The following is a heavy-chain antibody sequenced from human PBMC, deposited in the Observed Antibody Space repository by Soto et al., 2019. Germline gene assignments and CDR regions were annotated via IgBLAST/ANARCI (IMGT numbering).Heavy chain of an antibody. V-gene: IGHV4-38-2*02. CDR2: IYHSGCT. J-gene: IGHJ3*02. CDR1: GYSISSGYY. Sequence: SSETLSLTCAVSGYSISSGYYWGWIRQPPGKGLEWIGSIYHSGCTYYNPSLKSRVTISVDTSKSQFSLKLSSVTAADTAVYYCARELGASTVTSAFDIWGQGTMVTVSS. D-gene: IGHD4-17*01. CDR3: ARELGASTVTSAFDI.